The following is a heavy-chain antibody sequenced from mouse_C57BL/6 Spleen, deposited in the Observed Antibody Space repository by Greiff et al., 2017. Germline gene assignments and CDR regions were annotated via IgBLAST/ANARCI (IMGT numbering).Heavy chain of an antibody. V-gene: IGHV1-82*01. CDR1: GYAFSSSW. CDR2: IYPGDGDT. Sequence: LQQSGPELVKPGASVKISCKASGYAFSSSWMNWVKQRPGKGLEWIGRIYPGDGDTNYNGKFKGKATLTADKSSSTAYMQLSSLTSEDSAVYFCARGDCSGYVGYWGQGTTLTVSS. J-gene: IGHJ2*01. CDR3: ARGDCSGYVGY. D-gene: IGHD3-2*02.